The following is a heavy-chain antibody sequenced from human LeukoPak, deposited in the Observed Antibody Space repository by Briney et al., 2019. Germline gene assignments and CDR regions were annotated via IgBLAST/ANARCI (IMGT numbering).Heavy chain of an antibody. CDR2: IKQDGTEK. J-gene: IGHJ4*02. CDR3: AKSPYSYGSTFDY. CDR1: GFSFTTYW. V-gene: IGHV3-7*03. D-gene: IGHD5-18*01. Sequence: GGSLRLSCAASGFSFTTYWMSWVRQAPGKGLEWVANIKQDGTEKSYVDSVKGRFTISRDNAKNTLYLQMNSLRAEDTAVYYCAKSPYSYGSTFDYWGQGTLVTVSS.